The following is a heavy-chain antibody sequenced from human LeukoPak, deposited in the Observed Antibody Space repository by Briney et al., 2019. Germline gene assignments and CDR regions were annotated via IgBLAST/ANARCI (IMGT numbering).Heavy chain of an antibody. CDR3: ARGGSYSSSSFDY. J-gene: IGHJ4*02. Sequence: PSETLSLTCTVSGGSISSSSYYWGWIRQPPGKGLEWIGSIYYSGSTYYNPSLKSRVTISVDTSKNQFSLKLSSVTAADTAVYYCARGGSYSSSSFDYWGQGTLVTVSS. D-gene: IGHD6-13*01. CDR2: IYYSGST. V-gene: IGHV4-39*01. CDR1: GGSISSSSYY.